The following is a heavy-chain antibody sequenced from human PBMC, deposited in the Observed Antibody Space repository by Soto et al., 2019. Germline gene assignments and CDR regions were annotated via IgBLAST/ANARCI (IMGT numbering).Heavy chain of an antibody. Sequence: GSLRLSGVVSVFSVSATSIFWVRQATGKGLEWVSLMHRGGTTDNADSVKVRFTTSRDKSKNTLYLHMNGLRVEDTAVYYCARVNTTLVDHFDCWGQGTLVTVSS. CDR3: ARVNTTLVDHFDC. CDR1: VFSVSATS. D-gene: IGHD5-18*01. J-gene: IGHJ4*02. V-gene: IGHV3-53*01. CDR2: MHRGGTT.